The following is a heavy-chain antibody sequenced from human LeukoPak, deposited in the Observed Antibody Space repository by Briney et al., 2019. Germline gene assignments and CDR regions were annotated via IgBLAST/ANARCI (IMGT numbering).Heavy chain of an antibody. D-gene: IGHD3-3*01. CDR2: ISGSGGST. Sequence: PGGSLRLSCAASGFTFSSYAMSWVRQAPGKGLEWVSTISGSGGSTYYADSVKGRFTISRDNSNNTLYLQMNSLRAEDTAVYYCIGGGLQGIYWGQGTLVTVSS. J-gene: IGHJ4*02. CDR3: IGGGLQGIY. CDR1: GFTFSSYA. V-gene: IGHV3-23*01.